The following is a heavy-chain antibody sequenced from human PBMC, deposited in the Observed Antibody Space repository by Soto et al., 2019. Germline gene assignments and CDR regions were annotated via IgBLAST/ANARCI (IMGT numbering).Heavy chain of an antibody. V-gene: IGHV4-34*01. CDR2: VNGGGRP. D-gene: IGHD3-16*02. CDR1: GAAFSDYT. Sequence: SETLSLTCGLSGAAFSDYTWSWVRQAPGGGLHWIGEVNGGGRPRYSLSLGWRLPISVAPSRNQVSLELRSWTPPDTAIYYCARLKEDTVWGTYRYLDLWGQGTLVTVSS. CDR3: ARLKEDTVWGTYRYLDL. J-gene: IGHJ5*02.